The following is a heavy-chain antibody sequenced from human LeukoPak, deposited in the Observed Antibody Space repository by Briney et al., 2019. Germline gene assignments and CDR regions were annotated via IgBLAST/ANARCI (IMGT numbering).Heavy chain of an antibody. J-gene: IGHJ4*02. CDR3: SKGNYDGSGASVY. CDR1: GFTFSSYA. D-gene: IGHD3-10*01. CDR2: ISGSGGST. Sequence: SGGSLRLSCAASGFTFSSYAMSWVRQAPGKGLEWVSAISGSGGSTYYADSVKGRFTISRDNSKNTLYLQVNSLRAEDTAVYYCSKGNYDGSGASVYWGQGTLVTVSS. V-gene: IGHV3-23*01.